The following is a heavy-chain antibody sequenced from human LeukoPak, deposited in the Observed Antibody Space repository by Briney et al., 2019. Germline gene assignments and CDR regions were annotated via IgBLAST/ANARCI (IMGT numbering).Heavy chain of an antibody. J-gene: IGHJ3*02. CDR2: ISAYNGNT. V-gene: IGHV1-18*01. Sequence: ASVKVSCKGSGYSFTSYGISWVRQAPGQGLEWVGWISAYNGNTNYAHELQGRVTMTRHTSNSTVYMELRRLTSDDTAVYYCARDLGGNALDIWGQGTVVTVSS. CDR1: GYSFTSYG. CDR3: ARDLGGNALDI. D-gene: IGHD3-16*01.